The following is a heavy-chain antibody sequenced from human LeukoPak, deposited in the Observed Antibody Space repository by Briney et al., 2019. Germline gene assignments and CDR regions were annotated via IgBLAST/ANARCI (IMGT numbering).Heavy chain of an antibody. CDR1: GFTFSNYA. D-gene: IGHD3-10*01. CDR2: ISSSSSYI. V-gene: IGHV3-21*01. Sequence: GGSLRLSCAASGFTFSNYAMNWVRQAPGKGLEWVSSISSSSSYIYYADSVKGRFTISRDNAKNSLYLQMNSLRAEDTAVYYCAREGSGSYYEDYYYMDVWGKGTTVTVSS. CDR3: AREGSGSYYEDYYYMDV. J-gene: IGHJ6*03.